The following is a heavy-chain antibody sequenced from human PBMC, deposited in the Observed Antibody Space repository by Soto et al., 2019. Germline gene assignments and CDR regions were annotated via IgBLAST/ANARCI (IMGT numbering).Heavy chain of an antibody. Sequence: QTEGCPRLSCAASGFSSSSYAMSWVRRAPGKWLAWVSVISGSGGSTDYADSVKGRFTISRDNSKNTLYLQMHSLRAEYTAVYYCAKDGSRRYPLDSWGQGT. D-gene: IGHD6-13*01. V-gene: IGHV3-23*01. J-gene: IGHJ4*02. CDR2: ISGSGGST. CDR3: AKDGSRRYPLDS. CDR1: GFSSSSYA.